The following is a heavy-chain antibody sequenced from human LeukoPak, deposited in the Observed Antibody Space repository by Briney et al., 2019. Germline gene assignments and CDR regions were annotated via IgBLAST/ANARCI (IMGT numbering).Heavy chain of an antibody. V-gene: IGHV3-7*01. Sequence: GGSLTLSCAASGFTFTTYWMTWVRQAPGKGLEWVAKIKQDGGEKYYVDSVKGRFTLSRDNAENSLSLQVNSLRAEDAAVYYCARDQVYCTSATCRGDAFDVWGQGSMVCVPS. J-gene: IGHJ3*01. D-gene: IGHD2-2*01. CDR2: IKQDGGEK. CDR1: GFTFTTYW. CDR3: ARDQVYCTSATCRGDAFDV.